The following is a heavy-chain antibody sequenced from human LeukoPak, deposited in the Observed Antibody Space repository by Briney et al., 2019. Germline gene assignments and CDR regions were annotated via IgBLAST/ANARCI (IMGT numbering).Heavy chain of an antibody. Sequence: GASVKVSCKASGYNFGIYGITWVRQAPGQGLESMGWISAENGNTNYAQKFQGRVTVTADTSTSTAYLDLRSLRSDDTAVYYCARAGATVTTNFDNWGQGTLVTVSS. CDR2: ISAENGNT. CDR1: GYNFGIYG. D-gene: IGHD4-17*01. J-gene: IGHJ4*02. CDR3: ARAGATVTTNFDN. V-gene: IGHV1-18*01.